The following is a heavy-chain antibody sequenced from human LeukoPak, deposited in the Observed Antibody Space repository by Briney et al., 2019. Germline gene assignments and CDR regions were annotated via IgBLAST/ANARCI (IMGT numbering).Heavy chain of an antibody. J-gene: IGHJ3*02. Sequence: PGGSLRLSCAASGFTFSSYGMHWVRQAPGKGLEGVAFIRYDGSNKYYADSVKGRFTISRDNSKNTLYLQMNSLRAEDTAVYYCARTEDSGSAFDIWGQRTMVTVSS. V-gene: IGHV3-30*02. CDR2: IRYDGSNK. CDR3: ARTEDSGSAFDI. D-gene: IGHD1-14*01. CDR1: GFTFSSYG.